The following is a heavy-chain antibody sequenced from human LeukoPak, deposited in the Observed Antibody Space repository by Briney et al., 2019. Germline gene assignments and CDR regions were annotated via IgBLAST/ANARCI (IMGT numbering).Heavy chain of an antibody. J-gene: IGHJ2*01. CDR2: ISSSSSYI. CDR3: ARAGGSGWYPVSGNWYFDL. Sequence: PGGSLRLSCAASGFTFSSYSMNWVRQAPGKGLERVSSISSSSSYIYYADSVKGRFTISRDNAKNSLYLQMNSLRAEDTAVYYCARAGGSGWYPVSGNWYFDLWGRGTLVTVSS. D-gene: IGHD6-19*01. V-gene: IGHV3-21*01. CDR1: GFTFSSYS.